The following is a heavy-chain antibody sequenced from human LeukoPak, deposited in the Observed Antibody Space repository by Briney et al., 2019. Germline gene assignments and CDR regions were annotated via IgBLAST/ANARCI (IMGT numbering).Heavy chain of an antibody. D-gene: IGHD3-22*01. J-gene: IGHJ3*02. CDR2: IIPIFGTA. V-gene: IGHV1-69*13. CDR3: ARVGYSGYDYRGVYYDSSGYGALDI. Sequence: SVKVSFKACGGTFSIYAIRWLRQAPGQGLEWMGGIIPIFGTANYAQKFQGRVTITADESTSTAYMELSSLRSEDTAVYYCARVGYSGYDYRGVYYDSSGYGALDIWGQGTMVTVSS. CDR1: GGTFSIYA.